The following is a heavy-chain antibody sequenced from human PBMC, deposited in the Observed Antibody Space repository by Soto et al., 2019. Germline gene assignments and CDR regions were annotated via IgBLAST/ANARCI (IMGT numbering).Heavy chain of an antibody. D-gene: IGHD2-15*01. Sequence: GGSLRLSCATSGITFSSYVMSWVRQAPGKGLEWVSSISTSGGSTYYADSVKGRFTISRDNSKNALYLQMNSLRAEDTALYYCANSPWRDIYFLYWGQGTLVTVSS. J-gene: IGHJ4*02. V-gene: IGHV3-23*01. CDR3: ANSPWRDIYFLY. CDR1: GITFSSYV. CDR2: ISTSGGST.